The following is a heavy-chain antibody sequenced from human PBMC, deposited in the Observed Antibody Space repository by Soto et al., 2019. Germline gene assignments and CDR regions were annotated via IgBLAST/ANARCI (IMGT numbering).Heavy chain of an antibody. CDR2: IIPILGIA. CDR3: ARDKDYGSGSYADY. D-gene: IGHD3-10*01. Sequence: QVPLVQSGAEVKKPGSSVKVSCKASGGTFSSYTISWVRQAPGQGLEWMGRIIPILGIANYAQKFQGRVTITADKSTSTAYMELSSLRSEDTAVYYCARDKDYGSGSYADYWGQGTLVTVSS. J-gene: IGHJ4*02. CDR1: GGTFSSYT. V-gene: IGHV1-69*08.